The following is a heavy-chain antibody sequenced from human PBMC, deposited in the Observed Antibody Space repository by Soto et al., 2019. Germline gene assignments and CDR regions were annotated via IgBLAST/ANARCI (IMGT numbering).Heavy chain of an antibody. J-gene: IGHJ4*02. V-gene: IGHV3-33*01. CDR2: IWYDGTNR. CDR3: ARESSSGRRDRIDY. D-gene: IGHD6-19*01. Sequence: GGSLRLSCVASGFTFSNHGMHWVRQAPGKGLEWVTVIWYDGTNRFYADSVKGRFTISRDISENTVYLQMDSLRSEDTAVYYCARESSSGRRDRIDYWGQGALVTVSS. CDR1: GFTFSNHG.